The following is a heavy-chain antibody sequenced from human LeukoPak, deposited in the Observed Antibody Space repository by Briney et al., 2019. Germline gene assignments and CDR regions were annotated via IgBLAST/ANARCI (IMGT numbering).Heavy chain of an antibody. J-gene: IGHJ4*02. CDR2: TRYDGSNK. V-gene: IGHV3-30*02. CDR1: GFPFSIYG. D-gene: IGHD1-26*01. Sequence: GGSLRLSCAASGFPFSIYGMHWVRQAPGKGLEWVAFTRYDGSNKFYADSVKGRFTISRDNSNSTLYLQMVSLRAEDTAVYYCAKSNRVGTSYLDYWGQGILVSVSS. CDR3: AKSNRVGTSYLDY.